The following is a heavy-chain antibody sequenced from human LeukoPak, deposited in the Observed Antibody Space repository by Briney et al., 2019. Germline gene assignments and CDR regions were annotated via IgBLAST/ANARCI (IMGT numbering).Heavy chain of an antibody. D-gene: IGHD2-2*01. V-gene: IGHV4-34*01. CDR1: GGPFSGYY. J-gene: IGHJ6*02. Sequence: SETLSLTCAVYGGPFSGYYWSWIRQPPGKGLEWIGEINHSGSTNYNPSLKRRDPLSRETYKNQLSLKLSSVTAADTAVYYCARRGPYQLPPYYYYGMDVWGQGTTVTVSS. CDR3: ARRGPYQLPPYYYYGMDV. CDR2: INHSGST.